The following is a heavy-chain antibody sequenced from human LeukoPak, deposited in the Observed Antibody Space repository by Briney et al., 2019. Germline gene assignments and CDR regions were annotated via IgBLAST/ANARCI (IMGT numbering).Heavy chain of an antibody. D-gene: IGHD6-19*01. Sequence: GGSLRLSCAASGFTFSSYAMHWVRQAPGKGLEWVGRIKSKTDGATTDYAAPVKGRFTISRDDSKNTLYLQMNSLRAEDTAVYYCAKRHSSGWYVSGYYFDYWGQGTLVTVSS. CDR2: IKSKTDGATT. V-gene: IGHV3-15*01. J-gene: IGHJ4*02. CDR1: GFTFSSYA. CDR3: AKRHSSGWYVSGYYFDY.